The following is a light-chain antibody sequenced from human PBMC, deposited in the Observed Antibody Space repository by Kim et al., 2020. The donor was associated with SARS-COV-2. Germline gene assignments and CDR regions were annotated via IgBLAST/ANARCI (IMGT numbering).Light chain of an antibody. V-gene: IGKV1-17*01. Sequence: ASVGDRVTITGRASQDIRKDLGWYQQNPGRAPKRLIYGASSLQSGVPSRCSGSGSGTEFTLTISSLQPEDFATYFCLQHNTYPITCGQGTRLEIK. CDR3: LQHNTYPIT. J-gene: IGKJ5*01. CDR2: GAS. CDR1: QDIRKD.